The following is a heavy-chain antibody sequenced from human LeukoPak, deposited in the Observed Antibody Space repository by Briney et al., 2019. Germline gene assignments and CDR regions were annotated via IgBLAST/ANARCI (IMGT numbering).Heavy chain of an antibody. CDR3: ASSYSSGRDYFDY. CDR2: IYYSGST. CDR1: GGSISSSSYY. J-gene: IGHJ4*02. D-gene: IGHD6-19*01. V-gene: IGHV4-39*07. Sequence: PSETLSLTCTVSGGSISSSSYYWGWIRQPPGKGLEWIGSIYYSGSTYYNPSLKSRVTISVDTSKNQFSLKLSSVTAADTAVYYCASSYSSGRDYFDYWGQGTLVTVSS.